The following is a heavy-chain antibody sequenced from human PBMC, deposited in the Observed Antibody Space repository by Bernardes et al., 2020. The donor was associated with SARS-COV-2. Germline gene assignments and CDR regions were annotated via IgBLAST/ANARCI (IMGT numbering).Heavy chain of an antibody. J-gene: IGHJ5*02. D-gene: IGHD5-18*01. V-gene: IGHV1-18*01. Sequence: ASVKVSCKASGYTFTTYGMSWVRQAPGQGLEWMGWISAYHGNTNYAQKFQGRVTMTTDTSTSTAYMELRSLRSDDTAVYYCATFVGYSYGGGWFDPWGQGTLVTVSS. CDR1: GYTFTTYG. CDR3: ATFVGYSYGGGWFDP. CDR2: ISAYHGNT.